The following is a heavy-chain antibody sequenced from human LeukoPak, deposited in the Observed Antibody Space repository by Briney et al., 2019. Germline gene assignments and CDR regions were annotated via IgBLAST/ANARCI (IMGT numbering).Heavy chain of an antibody. V-gene: IGHV1-3*01. J-gene: IGHJ5*02. CDR1: GYTFTNNA. CDR3: ARVKFIPTTGRLYNWFDP. CDR2: INAGNGNT. D-gene: IGHD3-10*01. Sequence: ASVKVSCKASGYTFTNNAIHWVRRAPGQRLEWMGWINAGNGNTKYSQKFQGRVTITRDTSASTAYMELSSLRSEDTAVYYCARVKFIPTTGRLYNWFDPWGQGTLVTVSS.